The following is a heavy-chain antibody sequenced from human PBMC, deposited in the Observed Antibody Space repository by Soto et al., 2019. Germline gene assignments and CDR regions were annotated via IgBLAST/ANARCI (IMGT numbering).Heavy chain of an antibody. CDR3: ARGHCSSTSCSTDYYYGMDV. J-gene: IGHJ6*02. CDR2: ISAYNGNT. CDR1: GYTFTSYG. Sequence: GASVKVSCKASGYTFTSYGISWARQAPGQGLEWMGWISAYNGNTNYAQKLQGRVTMTTDTSTSTAYMELRSLRSDDTAVYYCARGHCSSTSCSTDYYYGMDVWGQGTTVTVSS. D-gene: IGHD2-2*01. V-gene: IGHV1-18*01.